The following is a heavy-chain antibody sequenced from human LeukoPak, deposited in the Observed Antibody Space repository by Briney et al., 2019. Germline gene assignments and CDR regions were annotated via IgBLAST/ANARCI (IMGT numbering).Heavy chain of an antibody. V-gene: IGHV6-1*01. CDR1: GDSVSSDNAT. CDR3: AREGPGFDY. Sequence: SQTLSLTCAVSGDSVSSDNATWNWIRQSPSRGLEWLGRTYFRSKWYNDFAASVRGRITINADTSKNQFSLQLNSVTPEDTAVYYCAREGPGFDYWGQGTLVTVSS. J-gene: IGHJ4*02. CDR2: TYFRSKWYN.